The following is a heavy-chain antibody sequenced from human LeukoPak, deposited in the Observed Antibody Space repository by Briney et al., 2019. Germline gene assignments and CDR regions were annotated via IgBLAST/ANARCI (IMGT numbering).Heavy chain of an antibody. D-gene: IGHD2-21*02. V-gene: IGHV3-21*01. J-gene: IGHJ6*03. Sequence: GGSLRLSCAASGFTFSSYSMNWVRQAPGKGLEWVSSISSSSSYIYYADSVKGRFTISRDNAKNSLYLQMNSLRAEDAAVYYCARDGPVVVTAIPIYYYMDVWGKGTTVTVSS. CDR3: ARDGPVVVTAIPIYYYMDV. CDR1: GFTFSSYS. CDR2: ISSSSSYI.